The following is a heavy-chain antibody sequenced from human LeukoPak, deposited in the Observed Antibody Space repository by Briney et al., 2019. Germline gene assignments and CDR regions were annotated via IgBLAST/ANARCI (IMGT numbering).Heavy chain of an antibody. CDR3: ARDSLRWKDWFGP. J-gene: IGHJ5*02. V-gene: IGHV4-39*07. CDR1: GGSISSSSYY. D-gene: IGHD4-23*01. CDR2: IYYSGST. Sequence: SETLSLTCTVSGGSISSSSYYWGWIRQPPGKGLEWIGSIYYSGSTYYNPSLKSRVTISVDTSKNQFSLKLSSVTAADTAVYYCARDSLRWKDWFGPWGQGTLVTVSS.